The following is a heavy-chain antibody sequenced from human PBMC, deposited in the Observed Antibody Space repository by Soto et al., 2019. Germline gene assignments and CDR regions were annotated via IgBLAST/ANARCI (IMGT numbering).Heavy chain of an antibody. Sequence: EVQLVESGGGLVQPGGSLRLSCAASGFTFSNYWLYWVRQAPGTGVVWVSRLNSDGSVSSYADSVKGRLTIYRDNVKNTLYLQMDSLRAEDTAVYYCARGDCVGGTCYSLAGAFYYYMDVWGKGTTVTVFS. D-gene: IGHD2-15*01. CDR3: ARGDCVGGTCYSLAGAFYYYMDV. V-gene: IGHV3-74*01. CDR2: LNSDGSVS. CDR1: GFTFSNYW. J-gene: IGHJ6*03.